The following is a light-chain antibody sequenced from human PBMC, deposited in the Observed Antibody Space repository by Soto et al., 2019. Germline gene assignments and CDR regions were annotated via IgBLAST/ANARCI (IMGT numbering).Light chain of an antibody. J-gene: IGLJ2*01. CDR1: SSDVGTYIY. CDR3: SSYAGSNNYVL. CDR2: EVS. Sequence: QSVLTQPPSASGSPGQSVTFSCTGTSSDVGTYIYVSWYQQHPGKAPKLKIYEVSKRPSGVPDRFSGSKSGNTASLTVSGLQAEDEADYYCSSYAGSNNYVLFGGGTKLTVL. V-gene: IGLV2-8*01.